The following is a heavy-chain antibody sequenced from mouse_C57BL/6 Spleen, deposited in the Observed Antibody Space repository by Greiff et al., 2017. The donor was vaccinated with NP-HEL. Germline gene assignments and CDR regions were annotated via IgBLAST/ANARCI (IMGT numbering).Heavy chain of an antibody. CDR3: AREANYGSSYWYFDV. V-gene: IGHV1-52*01. CDR2: IDPSDSET. J-gene: IGHJ1*03. CDR1: GYTFTSYW. Sequence: QVQLKESGAELVRPGSSVKLSCKASGYTFTSYWMHWVKQRPIQGLEWIGNIDPSDSETHYNQKFKDKATLTVDKSSSTAYMQLSSLTSEDSAVYYCAREANYGSSYWYFDVWGTGTTVTVSS. D-gene: IGHD1-1*01.